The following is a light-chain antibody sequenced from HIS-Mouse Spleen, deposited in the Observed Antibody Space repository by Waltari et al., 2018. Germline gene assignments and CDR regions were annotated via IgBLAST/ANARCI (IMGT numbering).Light chain of an antibody. J-gene: IGKJ1*01. CDR3: QQLNSYPPT. Sequence: DIQLTQSPSFLSASVGDRVTITCRASQGISSYLAWYQQKPGQAPKLLLYAASTLQTRVPSRFSGSGSGTEFTLTISSLQPEDFATYYCQQLNSYPPTFGQGTKVEIK. V-gene: IGKV1-9*01. CDR1: QGISSY. CDR2: AAS.